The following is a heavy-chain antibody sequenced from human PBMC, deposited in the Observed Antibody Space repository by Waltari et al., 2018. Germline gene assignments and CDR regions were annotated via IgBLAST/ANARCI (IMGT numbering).Heavy chain of an antibody. D-gene: IGHD3-3*01. CDR2: INHSGST. V-gene: IGHV4-34*01. Sequence: QVQLQQWGAGLLKPSETLSLTCAVYGGSLSGYYWSWIRQPPGMGLEWIGEINHSGSTIYNPSLKSRFTISVDTSKNQFSRKLSSVTAADTAVYYCARAIGFWSGFPNYYCCYYMDVWDKGTTVTVSS. CDR1: GGSLSGYY. J-gene: IGHJ6*03. CDR3: ARAIGFWSGFPNYYCCYYMDV.